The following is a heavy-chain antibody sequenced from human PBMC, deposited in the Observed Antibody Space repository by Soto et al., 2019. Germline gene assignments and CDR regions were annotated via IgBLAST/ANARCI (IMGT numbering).Heavy chain of an antibody. J-gene: IGHJ4*02. CDR1: GFTFSSYA. D-gene: IGHD3-3*01. CDR3: AKDTPARGYDFWSGYSGPYFDY. V-gene: IGHV3-23*01. Sequence: VQLLESGGGLVQPGGSLRLSCAASGFTFSSYAMSWVRQAPGKGLEWVSAISGSGGSTYYADSVKGRFTISRDNSKNTRYLQMTSLRAEDTAVYYCAKDTPARGYDFWSGYSGPYFDYWGQGTLVTVSS. CDR2: ISGSGGST.